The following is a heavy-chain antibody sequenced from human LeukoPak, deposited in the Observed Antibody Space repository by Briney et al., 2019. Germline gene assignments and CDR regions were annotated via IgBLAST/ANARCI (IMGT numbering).Heavy chain of an antibody. CDR2: INHSGST. Sequence: KPSETLSLTCAVYGGSFSGYYWSWTRQPPGKGLEWIGEINHSGSTNYNPSLKSRVTISVDTSKNQFSLKLSSVTAADTAVYYCARDYYDSSGYSLNYWGQGTLVTVSS. J-gene: IGHJ4*02. CDR1: GGSFSGYY. V-gene: IGHV4-34*01. CDR3: ARDYYDSSGYSLNY. D-gene: IGHD3-22*01.